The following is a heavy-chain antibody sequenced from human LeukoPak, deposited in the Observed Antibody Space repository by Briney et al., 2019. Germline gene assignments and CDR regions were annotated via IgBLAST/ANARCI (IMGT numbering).Heavy chain of an antibody. CDR1: GYTFREYG. CDR2: ISTYNGDT. J-gene: IGHJ5*01. D-gene: IGHD6-19*01. V-gene: IGHV1-18*04. Sequence: ASVKVSCKASGYTFREYGISWVRQAPGQGPEWMAWISTYNGDTEYAQKLHGRFTPTSDASTNTVYMELRALTSDDTAVYYCARDPSNTSGWYIWFDFWGQGTLVTVSS. CDR3: ARDPSNTSGWYIWFDF.